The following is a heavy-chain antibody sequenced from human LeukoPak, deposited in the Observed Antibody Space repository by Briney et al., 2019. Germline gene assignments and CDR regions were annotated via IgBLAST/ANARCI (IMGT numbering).Heavy chain of an antibody. CDR2: LGNP. V-gene: IGHV4-61*08. CDR3: ATYRGGGGGVGY. CDR1: GASTTGGYY. Sequence: SETLSLTCAVSGASTTGGYYWTWIRQPPGTGLEWIGYLGNPNYNPSLKSRVTISGDRYKNQFSLKLNSVTTADTAVYYCATYRGGGGGVGYWGQGTLVTVSS. J-gene: IGHJ4*02. D-gene: IGHD6-19*01.